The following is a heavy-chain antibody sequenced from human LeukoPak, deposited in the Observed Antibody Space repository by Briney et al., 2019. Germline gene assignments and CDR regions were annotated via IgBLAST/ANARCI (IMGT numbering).Heavy chain of an antibody. J-gene: IGHJ4*02. CDR2: ISYDGSNK. CDR3: AKVRNSGYSDFDY. D-gene: IGHD5-12*01. CDR1: GFTFSSYG. Sequence: QPGRSLRLCCAASGFTFSSYGMHWVRQAPGKGLEWVAVISYDGSNKYYADSVKGRFTISRDNSKNTLYLQMNSLRAEDTAVYYCAKVRNSGYSDFDYWGQGTLVTVSS. V-gene: IGHV3-30*18.